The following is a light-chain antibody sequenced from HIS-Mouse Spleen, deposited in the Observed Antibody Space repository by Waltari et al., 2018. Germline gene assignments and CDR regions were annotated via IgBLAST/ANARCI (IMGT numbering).Light chain of an antibody. V-gene: IGLV3-25*03. CDR1: ALPKQH. CDR2: KDS. J-gene: IGLJ6*01. CDR3: QSADSSGTRV. Sequence: SYELTQPPSVSVSPGQTARITCSGDALPKQHAYWYQQKPGQAPVLVIYKDSERHSGIPERFSGSSSGTTVTLTISGVQAEDEADYYCQSADSSGTRVFGSGTKVTVL.